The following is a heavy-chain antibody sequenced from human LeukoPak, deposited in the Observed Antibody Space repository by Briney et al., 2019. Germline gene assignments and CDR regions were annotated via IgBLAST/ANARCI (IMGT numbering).Heavy chain of an antibody. J-gene: IGHJ4*02. Sequence: GGSLRLSCVASGFIFRDHAFHWVRQSPDKGLEWGALIGSDGTKQYYADSVQGRFTVSRENSKNTLFLQMNTVRADDTAVYFCARQMTSTRLFDSWGQGTLVTVSS. V-gene: IGHV3-30*04. D-gene: IGHD5/OR15-5a*01. CDR3: ARQMTSTRLFDS. CDR1: GFIFRDHA. CDR2: IGSDGTKQ.